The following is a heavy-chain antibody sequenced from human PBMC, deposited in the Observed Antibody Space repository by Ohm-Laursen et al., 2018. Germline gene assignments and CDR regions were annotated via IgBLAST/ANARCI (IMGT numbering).Heavy chain of an antibody. D-gene: IGHD3-3*01. CDR2: IATKPDGGTA. Sequence: SLRLSCTASGFTFSNAWMSWARQAPGKGLEWVGRIATKPDGGTADYAAPVKGRFTISRDDSKNTLYLQMNSLKTEDTAVYYCSATPALEWLNKRNYYYGLDVWGQGTTVTVSS. CDR3: SATPALEWLNKRNYYYGLDV. CDR1: GFTFSNAW. V-gene: IGHV3-15*04. J-gene: IGHJ6*02.